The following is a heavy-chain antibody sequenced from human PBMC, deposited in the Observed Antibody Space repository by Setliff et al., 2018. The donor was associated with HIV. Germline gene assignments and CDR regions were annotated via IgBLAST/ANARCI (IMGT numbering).Heavy chain of an antibody. Sequence: PSETLSLTCAVYGGSFSGYYWSWIRQPPGKGLEWIGEIIHTGSTNYNPSLKSRVTISVDTSKNQFSLRLSPVTAADTAVYYCARGRSCSSSSCYLVYYYYYGMDVWGHGSTVTVSS. CDR1: GGSFSGYY. V-gene: IGHV4-34*01. D-gene: IGHD2-2*01. CDR2: IIHTGST. J-gene: IGHJ6*02. CDR3: ARGRSCSSSSCYLVYYYYYGMDV.